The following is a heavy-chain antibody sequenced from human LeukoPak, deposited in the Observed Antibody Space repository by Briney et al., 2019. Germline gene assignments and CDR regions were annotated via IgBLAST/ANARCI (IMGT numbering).Heavy chain of an antibody. V-gene: IGHV3-30*02. CDR3: ARRLGELSLPWFDP. Sequence: GGSLRLSCAASGFTFSSYGMHWVRQAPGKGLGWVAFIRYDGSNKYYADSVKGRFTISRDNSKNTLYLQMNSLRAEDTAVYYCARRLGELSLPWFDPWGQGTLVTVSS. CDR2: IRYDGSNK. D-gene: IGHD3-16*02. CDR1: GFTFSSYG. J-gene: IGHJ5*02.